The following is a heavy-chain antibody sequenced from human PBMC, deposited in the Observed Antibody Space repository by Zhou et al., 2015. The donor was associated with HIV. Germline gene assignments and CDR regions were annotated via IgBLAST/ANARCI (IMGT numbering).Heavy chain of an antibody. CDR1: DYPFTSYG. D-gene: IGHD6-19*01. J-gene: IGHJ4*02. Sequence: QGQLVQSGAEVKKAGASMKVTCKASDYPFTSYGIAWVRQAPGQGLEWMGWINPSNGNANYLQKLQDRVTMTTDTSTNTAYMELRSLRSDDTAVYFCARDDVAVAGNFDYWGQGTLVTVSS. CDR2: INPSNGNA. V-gene: IGHV1-18*01. CDR3: ARDDVAVAGNFDY.